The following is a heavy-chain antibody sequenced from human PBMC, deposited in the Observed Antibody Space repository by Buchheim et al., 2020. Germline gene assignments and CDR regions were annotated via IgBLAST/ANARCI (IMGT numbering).Heavy chain of an antibody. V-gene: IGHV3-23*01. CDR1: GFTFSNYA. D-gene: IGHD6-13*01. J-gene: IGHJ4*02. CDR3: AKARSGIAAAGSNY. Sequence: EVQLLESGGGLVQPGGSLRLSCAVSGFTFSNYAMSWVRQAPGKGLEWVSVIVGSGDSAYYADSVKGRFTISRDNSENTVHRQMNSLRAEDTAVYYCAKARSGIAAAGSNYWGQGTL. CDR2: IVGSGDSA.